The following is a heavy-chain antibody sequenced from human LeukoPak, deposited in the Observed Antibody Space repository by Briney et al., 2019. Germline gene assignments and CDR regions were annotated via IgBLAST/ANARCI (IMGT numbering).Heavy chain of an antibody. CDR1: GYSFTSYW. V-gene: IGHV5-51*01. Sequence: GESLQISCKGSGYSFTSYWIGWVRQMPGKGLEWMGTIYPGDSGTRYSPSFQGQVTISADKSISTAYLQWSSLKASDTAMYYCARHSGGGAAPDYYMDVWGKGTTVTISS. CDR3: ARHSGGGAAPDYYMDV. J-gene: IGHJ6*03. CDR2: IYPGDSGT. D-gene: IGHD2-15*01.